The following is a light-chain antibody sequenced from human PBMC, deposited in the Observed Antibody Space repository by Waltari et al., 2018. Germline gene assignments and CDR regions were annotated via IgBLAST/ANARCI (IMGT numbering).Light chain of an antibody. V-gene: IGLV2-11*01. CDR1: SSAVADYNY. CDR2: DVS. Sequence: QSALTQPRSVSGSPGQSVTISCTGTSSAVADYNYVSWYQQHPGKAPKFMIYDVSKRPSGVPDRFSGSKSGNTASLTISGLQAEDEADYYCSSYANNYTFEFGGGTKLTVL. CDR3: SSYANNYTFE. J-gene: IGLJ2*01.